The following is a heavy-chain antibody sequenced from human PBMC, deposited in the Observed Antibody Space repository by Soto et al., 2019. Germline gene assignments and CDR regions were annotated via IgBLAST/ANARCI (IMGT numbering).Heavy chain of an antibody. CDR2: IIPFFGIP. V-gene: IGHV1-69*02. J-gene: IGHJ6*02. CDR3: ARNMRNSDSGAYGMDV. Sequence: QVQLVKSGPEVNKPGSSVKVFCKASGASSDDINWVRQAPGQGLEWIGRIIPFFGIPTYAQKFQGRVTISADKVTNTAYLEVSRLTFEDTAVYFCARNMRNSDSGAYGMDVWGQGTTVTVSS. D-gene: IGHD3-10*01. CDR1: GASSDD.